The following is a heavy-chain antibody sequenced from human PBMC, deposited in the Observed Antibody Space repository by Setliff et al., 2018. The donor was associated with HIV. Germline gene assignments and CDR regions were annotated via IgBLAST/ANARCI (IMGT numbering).Heavy chain of an antibody. CDR2: ISVSGTDI. CDR3: AREGITGTTLHPY. CDR1: GFTFTNYY. D-gene: IGHD1-7*01. Sequence: PGGSLRLSCAASGFTFTNYYMSWIRQAPGKGLELLSYISVSGTDIKYADSVKGRFTISRDNAKNSLYLQMNTLRAEDTAVYYCAREGITGTTLHPYWGQGTLVTAPQ. V-gene: IGHV3-11*04. J-gene: IGHJ4*02.